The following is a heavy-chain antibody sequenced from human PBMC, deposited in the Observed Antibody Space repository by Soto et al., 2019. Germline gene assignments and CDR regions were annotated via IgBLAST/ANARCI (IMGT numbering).Heavy chain of an antibody. CDR3: ATTGPY. J-gene: IGHJ4*02. CDR2: IWFDGSNK. Sequence: QVQLVESGGGVVQPGRSLRLSCAASGFTFSSYGRHWVRQAPGKGLEWVAVIWFDGSNKFYADSVKGRFNISRDNSKNTVSLQMNSLRDEDSAAYYCATTGPYWGQGTLVTVSS. CDR1: GFTFSSYG. V-gene: IGHV3-33*01.